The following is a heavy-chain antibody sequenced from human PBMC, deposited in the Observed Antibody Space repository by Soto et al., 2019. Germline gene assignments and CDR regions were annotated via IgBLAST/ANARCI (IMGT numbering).Heavy chain of an antibody. CDR3: ARDCSSTSCYDAFDI. CDR1: GFTFSSYW. CDR2: IKQDGSEK. J-gene: IGHJ3*02. Sequence: GGSLRLSCAASGFTFSSYWMSWVRQAPGKGLEWVANIKQDGSEKYYVDSVKGRFTISRDNAKNSLYLQMNSLRAEDTAVYYCARDCSSTSCYDAFDIWGQGTMVTVSS. V-gene: IGHV3-7*01. D-gene: IGHD2-2*01.